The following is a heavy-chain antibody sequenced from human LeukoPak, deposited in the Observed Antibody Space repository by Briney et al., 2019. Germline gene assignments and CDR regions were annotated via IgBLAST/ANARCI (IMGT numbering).Heavy chain of an antibody. J-gene: IGHJ6*03. CDR1: GGTFSSYA. D-gene: IGHD5-24*01. CDR3: AREVEPLYYYYYMDV. CDR2: IIPIFGTA. V-gene: IGHV1-69*01. Sequence: GSTVKVSCKASGGTFSSYAISWVRQAPGQGLEWMGGIIPIFGTANYAQKFQGRVTITADESTSTAYMELSSLISEDTAVYYCAREVEPLYYYYYMDVSGKGTTVTVSS.